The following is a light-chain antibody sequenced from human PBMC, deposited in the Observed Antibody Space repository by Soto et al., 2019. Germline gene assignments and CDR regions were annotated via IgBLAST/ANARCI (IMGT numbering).Light chain of an antibody. CDR3: QQYNNWHRAT. CDR1: QSVSSR. Sequence: ILLTQSPGTLALSPGERATLSCRASQSVSSRLAWYHQKPGQSPRLLIYGASTRATGIPARFSGSGSGTEFTLTISSLQSEDFGVYYCQQYNNWHRATFGGGTKVDIK. CDR2: GAS. J-gene: IGKJ4*01. V-gene: IGKV3-15*01.